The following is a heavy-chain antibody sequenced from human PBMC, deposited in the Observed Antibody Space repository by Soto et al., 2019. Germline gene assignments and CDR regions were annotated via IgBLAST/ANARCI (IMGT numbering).Heavy chain of an antibody. CDR1: GFTFSNAW. J-gene: IGHJ4*02. CDR3: TTESYTWYDSSGYDFDY. Sequence: EVQLVESGGGLVKPGGSLRLSCAASGFTFSNAWMNWVRRAPGKGLGWVGRIKSKTDGGTTDYAAPVKGRFTISRDDSKNTLYLQMNSLKTEDTAVYYCTTESYTWYDSSGYDFDYWGQGTLVTVSS. CDR2: IKSKTDGGTT. V-gene: IGHV3-15*07. D-gene: IGHD3-22*01.